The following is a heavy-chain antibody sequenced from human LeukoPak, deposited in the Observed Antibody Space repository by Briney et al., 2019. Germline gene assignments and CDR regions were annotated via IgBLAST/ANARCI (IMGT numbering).Heavy chain of an antibody. D-gene: IGHD4/OR15-4a*01. Sequence: SETLSLTCAVYGGSFSGYYWSWIRQPPGKGLEWIGEINHSGSTNYNPSLKSRVTISVDTSKDQFSLNLSSVTAADTAVYYCARLRGVYGAFDYWGQGTLVTVSS. V-gene: IGHV4-34*01. CDR2: INHSGST. CDR1: GGSFSGYY. J-gene: IGHJ4*02. CDR3: ARLRGVYGAFDY.